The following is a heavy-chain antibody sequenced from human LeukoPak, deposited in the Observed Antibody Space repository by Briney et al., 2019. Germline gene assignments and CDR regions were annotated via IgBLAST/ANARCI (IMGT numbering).Heavy chain of an antibody. J-gene: IGHJ4*02. CDR3: AKDTTAAAGTAFDY. Sequence: GRSLRLSCAASGFTFDDYAMHWVRQAPGKGLEWVSGISWNSGSIGYADSVKGRFTISRDNAKNSLYLQMNSLRAEDTALYYCAKDTTAAAGTAFDYWGQGTLVTVSS. V-gene: IGHV3-9*01. CDR2: ISWNSGSI. D-gene: IGHD6-13*01. CDR1: GFTFDDYA.